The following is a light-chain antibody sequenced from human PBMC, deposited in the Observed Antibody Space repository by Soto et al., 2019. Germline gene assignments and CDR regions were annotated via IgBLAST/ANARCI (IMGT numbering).Light chain of an antibody. CDR3: SSYTSSSTVA. CDR1: SSDVGGYNY. J-gene: IGLJ2*01. V-gene: IGLV2-14*01. Sequence: QSALTQPASVSGSPGQSIAISCTGTSSDVGGYNYVSWYQQHPGKAPRLMIYDVTYRPSGVSDRFSGSKSGNTASLTISGLQGEDEADYYCSSYTSSSTVAFGGGTKVT. CDR2: DVT.